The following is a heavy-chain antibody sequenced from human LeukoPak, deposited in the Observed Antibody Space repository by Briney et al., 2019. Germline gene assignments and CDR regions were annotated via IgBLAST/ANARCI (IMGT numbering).Heavy chain of an antibody. J-gene: IGHJ6*02. CDR1: GGSISSGGYY. CDR2: IYYSGST. CDR3: ARVGRGGPYYGMDV. V-gene: IGHV4-31*03. Sequence: SETLSLTCTVSGGSISSGGYYWSWIRQHPGKGLEWIGYIYYSGSTYYNPSLKSRVTISVDTSKNQFSLKLSSVTAADTAVYYCARVGRGGPYYGMDVWGQGTTVTVSS. D-gene: IGHD2-15*01.